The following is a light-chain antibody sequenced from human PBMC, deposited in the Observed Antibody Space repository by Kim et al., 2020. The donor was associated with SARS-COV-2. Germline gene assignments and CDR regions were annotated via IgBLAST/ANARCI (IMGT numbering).Light chain of an antibody. CDR2: AAS. V-gene: IGKV1-9*01. Sequence: DIQLTQSPSFLSASVGDRVTITCRASQGISSYLAWYQQKPGKVPKLLIYAASTLQSGVPSRFSGSGSGTEFTLTISSLQPEDFATYYCQQLNSYPPTFGPGTNVDIK. J-gene: IGKJ3*01. CDR1: QGISSY. CDR3: QQLNSYPPT.